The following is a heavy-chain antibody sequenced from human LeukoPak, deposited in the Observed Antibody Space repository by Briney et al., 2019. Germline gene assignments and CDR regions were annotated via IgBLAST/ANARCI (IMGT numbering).Heavy chain of an antibody. CDR3: ARHSYDYVWGSYRYSGTSGYFDY. V-gene: IGHV4-34*01. CDR2: INHSGST. D-gene: IGHD3-16*02. J-gene: IGHJ4*02. Sequence: KPSETLSLTCAVYGGSFSGYCWSWIRQPPGKGLEWIGEINHSGSTNYNPSLKSRVTISVDTSKIQFSLKLSSVTAADTAVYYCARHSYDYVWGSYRYSGTSGYFDYWGQGTLVTVSS. CDR1: GGSFSGYC.